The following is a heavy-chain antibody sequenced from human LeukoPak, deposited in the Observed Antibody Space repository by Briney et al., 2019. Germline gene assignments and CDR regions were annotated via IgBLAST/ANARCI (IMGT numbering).Heavy chain of an antibody. CDR1: GGSFSGYY. CDR2: INHSGST. CDR3: ARGPSYYYDSSGYYY. Sequence: SETLSLTCAVYGGSFSGYYWSWIRQPPGKGLEWIGEINHSGSTNYNPSLKSRVTISVDTSKNQFSLKLSSVTAADAAVYYCARGPSYYYDSSGYYYWGQGTLVTVSS. D-gene: IGHD3-22*01. V-gene: IGHV4-34*01. J-gene: IGHJ4*02.